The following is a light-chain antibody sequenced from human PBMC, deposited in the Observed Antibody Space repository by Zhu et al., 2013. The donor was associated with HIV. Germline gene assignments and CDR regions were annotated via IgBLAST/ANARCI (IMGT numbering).Light chain of an antibody. CDR2: WAS. Sequence: DIVMTQSPDSLPVSLGERATINCKSSQSVLYRSKNKNYLAWYQQKPRQPPKLLIYWASTRESGVPDRFSGSGSGTDFTLTISSLQAEDVAVYYCQQYYSTPYTFGQGTKLEIK. CDR3: QQYYSTPYT. CDR1: QSVLYRSKNKNY. V-gene: IGKV4-1*01. J-gene: IGKJ2*01.